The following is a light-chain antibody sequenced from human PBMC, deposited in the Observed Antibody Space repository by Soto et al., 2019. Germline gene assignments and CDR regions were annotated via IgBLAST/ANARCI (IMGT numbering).Light chain of an antibody. V-gene: IGKV3-15*01. Sequence: EIVMTQSPATLSVSPGERATLSCRASQSVSSKLAWYQQKPGQAPRLLIYDASTRATGVPARFSGSGSGSDFTLTISSLQSEDFAVYYCQQYNKWPPITFGQGTRLEIK. J-gene: IGKJ5*01. CDR3: QQYNKWPPIT. CDR1: QSVSSK. CDR2: DAS.